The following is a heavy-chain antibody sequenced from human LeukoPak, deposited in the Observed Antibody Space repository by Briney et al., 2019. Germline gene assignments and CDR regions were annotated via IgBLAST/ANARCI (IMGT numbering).Heavy chain of an antibody. Sequence: PSETLSLTCTVSGGSISSDYWSWIRQPPGKGLEWIGYIYYIASTNYNPSLKSRVTISLDTSKNRFSLKLSSVTAADTAVYYCARQIDIINWFDPWGQGTLVTVSS. D-gene: IGHD2-21*01. CDR2: IYYIAST. CDR3: ARQIDIINWFDP. CDR1: GGSISSDY. J-gene: IGHJ5*02. V-gene: IGHV4-59*08.